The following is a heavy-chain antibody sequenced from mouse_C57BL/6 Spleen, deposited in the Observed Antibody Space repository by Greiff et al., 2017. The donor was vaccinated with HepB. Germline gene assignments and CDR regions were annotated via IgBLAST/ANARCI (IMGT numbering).Heavy chain of an antibody. CDR2: LSSGSSTI. D-gene: IGHD1-1*01. V-gene: IGHV5-17*01. J-gene: IGHJ2*01. CDR1: GFTFSDYG. CDR3: AKPMTTGVACGY. Sequence: EVKLVESGGGLVKPGGSLKLSCAASGFTFSDYGLHWVRQAPEKGLEWVAYLSSGSSTIYYADTVKGRFTISRDNAKNTLFLQMTSLRSEDTAMYYCAKPMTTGVACGYWGQGTTLTVSS.